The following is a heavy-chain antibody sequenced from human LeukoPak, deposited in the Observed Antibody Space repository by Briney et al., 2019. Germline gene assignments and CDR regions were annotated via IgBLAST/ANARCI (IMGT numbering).Heavy chain of an antibody. J-gene: IGHJ5*02. Sequence: SETLSLTCAVSGGSISSGGYSWSWIRQPPGKGLEWIGYIYDSGSTSYNPSLKSRVTISIDTSKNQFSLKLSSVTAADTAVYFCARGVYYYASGSYHNVLWWFDPWGQGTLVTVSS. CDR3: ARGVYYYASGSYHNVLWWFDP. CDR2: IYDSGST. V-gene: IGHV4-30-2*01. CDR1: GGSISSGGYS. D-gene: IGHD3-10*01.